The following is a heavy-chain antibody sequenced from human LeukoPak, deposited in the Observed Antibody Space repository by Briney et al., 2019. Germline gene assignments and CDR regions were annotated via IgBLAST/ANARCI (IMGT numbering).Heavy chain of an antibody. J-gene: IGHJ4*02. D-gene: IGHD3-10*01. CDR1: GFTFSSYA. Sequence: PGGSLRLSCAASGFTFSSYAMHWVRQAPGKGLEWVAVMSYDGGNEYYADSVKGRFTISRDNSKNTLYLQMNSLRAEDTAVYFCARGVLYGSGSYSHFDYWGQGTLVTVSS. V-gene: IGHV3-30-3*01. CDR3: ARGVLYGSGSYSHFDY. CDR2: MSYDGGNE.